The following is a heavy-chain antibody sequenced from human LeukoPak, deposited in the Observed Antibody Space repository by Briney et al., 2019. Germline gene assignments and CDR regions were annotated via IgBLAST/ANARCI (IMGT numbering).Heavy chain of an antibody. CDR1: GYTFTSYD. V-gene: IGHV1-8*03. D-gene: IGHD3-10*01. CDR2: MNPNSGNT. Sequence: ASVKVSCKASGYTFTSYDINWVRQATGQGLEWMGWMNPNSGNTGYAQKFQGRVTITRNTSIGTAYMELSSLRSEDTAVYYCAREPRMVRGHDYYYMDVWGKGTTVTASS. J-gene: IGHJ6*03. CDR3: AREPRMVRGHDYYYMDV.